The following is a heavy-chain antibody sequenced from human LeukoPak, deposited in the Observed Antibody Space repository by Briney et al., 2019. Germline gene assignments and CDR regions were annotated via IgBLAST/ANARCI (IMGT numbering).Heavy chain of an antibody. CDR3: ARDREGYYGSGSYACYFDY. CDR1: GFTFSDYY. J-gene: IGHJ4*02. CDR2: ISSSGSTI. Sequence: GGSLRLSCAASGFTFSDYYMSWIRQAPGKGLEWVSYISSSGSTIYYADSVKGRFTISRDNAKNSLYLQMNSLRAEDTAVYYCARDREGYYGSGSYACYFDYWGQGTLVTVSS. D-gene: IGHD3-10*01. V-gene: IGHV3-11*04.